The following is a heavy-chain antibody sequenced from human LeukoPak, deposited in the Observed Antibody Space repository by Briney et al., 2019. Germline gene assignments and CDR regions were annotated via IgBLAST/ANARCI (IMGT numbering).Heavy chain of an antibody. D-gene: IGHD5-12*01. Sequence: GGSLRLSCAASGFTSSTYGMSWVRQAPGKGLEWVSTISDSGGRTYYTDSVKGRFTISRDNSKNTLYLQMNSLRAEDTAVYYCAKPSSGSLYYYYMDVWGKGTTVTVSS. CDR1: GFTSSTYG. J-gene: IGHJ6*03. CDR2: ISDSGGRT. V-gene: IGHV3-23*01. CDR3: AKPSSGSLYYYYMDV.